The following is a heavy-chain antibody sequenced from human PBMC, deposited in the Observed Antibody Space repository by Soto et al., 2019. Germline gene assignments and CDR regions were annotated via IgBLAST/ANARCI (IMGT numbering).Heavy chain of an antibody. CDR3: ARDHRAVAVYYGMDV. J-gene: IGHJ6*02. CDR1: GGTFSSYA. V-gene: IGHV1-69*01. Sequence: QVQLVQSGAEVKKPGSSVKVSCTASGGTFSSYAIRWVRQAPGQGLEWMGGIIPIFGTANYAQKFQGRVTITADESTSTAYMELSSLRSEDTAVYYCARDHRAVAVYYGMDVLGQGTTVNGSS. D-gene: IGHD6-19*01. CDR2: IIPIFGTA.